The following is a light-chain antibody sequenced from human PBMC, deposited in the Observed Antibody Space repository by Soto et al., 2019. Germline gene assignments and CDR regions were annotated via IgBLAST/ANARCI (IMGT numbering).Light chain of an antibody. V-gene: IGLV2-8*01. CDR3: SSYAGSYYV. CDR2: EVS. CDR1: SSDVGGYHY. Sequence: QSALTQPPFASGSPGQSVTISCTGTSSDVGGYHYVSWYQQHPGKAPKLMIYEVSKRPSGVPDRFSGSKSGNTASLTVSGLQAEDEADYYCSSYAGSYYVFGTGTKVTVL. J-gene: IGLJ1*01.